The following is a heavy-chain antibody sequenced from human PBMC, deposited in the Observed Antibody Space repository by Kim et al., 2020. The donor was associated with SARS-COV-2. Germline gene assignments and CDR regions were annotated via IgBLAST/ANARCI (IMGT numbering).Heavy chain of an antibody. J-gene: IGHJ4*02. Sequence: DTRYSPSFQGQVTISADKSISTAYLQWSSLKASDTAMYYCARLDDSSFDYWGQGTLVTVSS. CDR3: ARLDDSSFDY. CDR2: DT. V-gene: IGHV5-51*01. D-gene: IGHD6-13*01.